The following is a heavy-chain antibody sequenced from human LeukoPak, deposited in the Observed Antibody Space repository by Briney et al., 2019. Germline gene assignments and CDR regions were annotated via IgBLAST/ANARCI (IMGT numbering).Heavy chain of an antibody. CDR3: ARRRGYYYGSGSYYGY. D-gene: IGHD3-10*01. Sequence: PSETLSLTCAVYGGSFSGYYWSWIRQPPGKGLEWIGEINHSGSTNYNPSLKSRVTISVDTSKNQFSLKLSSVTAADTAVYYCARRRGYYYGSGSYYGYWGQGTLVTVSS. CDR1: GGSFSGYY. V-gene: IGHV4-34*01. J-gene: IGHJ4*02. CDR2: INHSGST.